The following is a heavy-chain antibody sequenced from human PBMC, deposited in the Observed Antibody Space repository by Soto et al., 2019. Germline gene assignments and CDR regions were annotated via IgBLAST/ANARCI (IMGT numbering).Heavy chain of an antibody. CDR3: AKGGYGSWSAGLYHCDY. D-gene: IGHD3-10*01. J-gene: IGHJ4*02. CDR1: GFTFSSYA. Sequence: GGSLRLSCAASGFTFSSYAMSWVRQAPGKGLEWVSAISGSGGSTYYADSVKGRFTISRDNSKNTLYLQMNSLRAEDTAVYYCAKGGYGSWSAGLYHCDYWGQGRMVTVSS. CDR2: ISGSGGST. V-gene: IGHV3-23*01.